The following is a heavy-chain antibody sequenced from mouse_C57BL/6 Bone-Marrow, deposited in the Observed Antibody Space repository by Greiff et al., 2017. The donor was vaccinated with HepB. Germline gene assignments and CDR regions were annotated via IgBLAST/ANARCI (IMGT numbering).Heavy chain of an antibody. D-gene: IGHD1-1*01. Sequence: QVQLQQPGTELVKPGASVKLSCKASGYTFTSYWMHWVKQRPGQGLEWIGNINPSNGGTNYNEKFKSKATLTVDKSSSTAYMQLSSLASEDSAVYYCTRSVVTTDWYFEVCGTGTTVTVSA. CDR2: INPSNGGT. CDR1: GYTFTSYW. CDR3: TRSVVTTDWYFEV. V-gene: IGHV1-53*01. J-gene: IGHJ1*03.